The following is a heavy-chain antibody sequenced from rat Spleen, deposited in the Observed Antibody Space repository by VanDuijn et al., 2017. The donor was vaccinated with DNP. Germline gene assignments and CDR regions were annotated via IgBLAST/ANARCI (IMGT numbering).Heavy chain of an antibody. V-gene: IGHV5-31*01. CDR3: ARVNNNLYYGLDA. J-gene: IGHJ4*01. D-gene: IGHD1-10*01. Sequence: EVQLVESGGDLVQPGRSLKLSCVASGFTFNNYWMTWIRQVPGEGLEWVASISSSGGSTYYPDSVKGRFTISRDNAKNILYLQMNSLRSEDTATYYCARVNNNLYYGLDAWGQGTSVTVSS. CDR2: ISSSGGST. CDR1: GFTFNNYW.